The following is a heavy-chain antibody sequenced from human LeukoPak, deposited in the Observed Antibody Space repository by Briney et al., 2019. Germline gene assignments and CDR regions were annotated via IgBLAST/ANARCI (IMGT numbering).Heavy chain of an antibody. CDR1: GYSFTNYD. CDR3: ARGNSKRYCSGGSCYWFDP. Sequence: ASVTVSCKASGYSFTNYDINWVRQATGQGFEWMGWMNPNSGNTGYVQKFQGRVTMTRNTSISTAYMELSSLRSEDTAVYYCARGNSKRYCSGGSCYWFDPWGQGTLVTVSS. CDR2: MNPNSGNT. D-gene: IGHD2-15*01. J-gene: IGHJ5*02. V-gene: IGHV1-8*01.